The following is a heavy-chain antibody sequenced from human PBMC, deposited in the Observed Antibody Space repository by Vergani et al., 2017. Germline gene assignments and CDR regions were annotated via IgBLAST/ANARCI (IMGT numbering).Heavy chain of an antibody. J-gene: IGHJ5*02. D-gene: IGHD1-26*01. CDR1: GYTFTSYA. CDR3: ARDFQKVGAIRVSSCWFDP. CDR2: INAGNGNT. Sequence: QVQLVQSGAEVKKPGASVKVSCKASGYTFTSYAMHWVRKAPGQRLEWMGGINAGNGNTKYSQKFQGRVTITRDTSASTAYMELSSLIAEDTAVYYCARDFQKVGAIRVSSCWFDPWGQGTLVTVSS. V-gene: IGHV1-3*01.